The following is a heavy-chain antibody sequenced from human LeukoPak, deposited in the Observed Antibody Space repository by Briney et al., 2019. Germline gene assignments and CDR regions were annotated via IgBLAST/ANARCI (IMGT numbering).Heavy chain of an antibody. CDR2: ISSSSSYI. D-gene: IGHD6-13*01. CDR3: ARAAAGTHPLDY. V-gene: IGHV3-21*01. Sequence: GGSLRLSCAASGFTFSSYWMSWVRQAPGKGLEWVSSISSSSSYIYYADSVKGRFTISRDNAKNSLYLQMNSLRAEDTAVYYCARAAAGTHPLDYWGQGTLVTVSS. J-gene: IGHJ4*02. CDR1: GFTFSSYW.